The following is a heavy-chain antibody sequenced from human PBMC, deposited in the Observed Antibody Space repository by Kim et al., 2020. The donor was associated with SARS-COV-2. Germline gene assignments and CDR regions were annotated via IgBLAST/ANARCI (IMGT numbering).Heavy chain of an antibody. CDR2: IYYSGST. CDR1: GGSISSSSYY. J-gene: IGHJ4*02. V-gene: IGHV4-39*01. Sequence: SETLSLTCTVSGGSISSSSYYWGWIRQPPGKGLEWIGSIYYSGSTYYNPSLKSRVTISVDTSKNQFSLKLSSVTAADTAVYYCARRYSRGWFGEVTHFDYWGQGTLVTVSS. D-gene: IGHD3-10*01. CDR3: ARRYSRGWFGEVTHFDY.